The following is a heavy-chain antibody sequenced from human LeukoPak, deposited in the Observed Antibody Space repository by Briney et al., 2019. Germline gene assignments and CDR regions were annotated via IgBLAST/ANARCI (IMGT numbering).Heavy chain of an antibody. CDR3: AAALFCSSTSCYRPYYYYYGMDV. D-gene: IGHD2-2*02. CDR2: IVVGSGNT. CDR1: GFTFTSSA. J-gene: IGHJ6*02. Sequence: GASVKVSCKASGFTFTSSAMQWVRQARGQRLEWIGWIVVGSGNTNYAQKFQERVTITRDMSTSTAYMELSSLRSEDTAVYYCAAALFCSSTSCYRPYYYYYGMDVWGQGTTVTVSS. V-gene: IGHV1-58*02.